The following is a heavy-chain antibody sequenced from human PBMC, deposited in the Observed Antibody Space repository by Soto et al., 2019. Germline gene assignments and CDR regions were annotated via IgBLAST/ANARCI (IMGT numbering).Heavy chain of an antibody. CDR3: AKDWLASHIFDY. CDR2: ISYDVNNK. J-gene: IGHJ4*02. Sequence: GGSLRLSCAASGFTFSNYGMHWVRQAPGKGLEWVAFISYDVNNKYYADSVKGRFTISRDNSKNTLYLQMISLKAEDTAVYYCAKDWLASHIFDYWGQGTLVTVSS. V-gene: IGHV3-30*18. CDR1: GFTFSNYG. D-gene: IGHD3-3*02.